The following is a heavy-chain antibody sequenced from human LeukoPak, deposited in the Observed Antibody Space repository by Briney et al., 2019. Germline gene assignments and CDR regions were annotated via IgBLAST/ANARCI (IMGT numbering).Heavy chain of an antibody. D-gene: IGHD4-23*01. V-gene: IGHV1-18*01. CDR1: GYTFTSYG. Sequence: ASVNVSCKASGYTFTSYGISWVRQAPGQGLEWMGWISAYNGNTNYAQKLQGRVTMTTDTSTSTAYMELRSLRSDDTAVYYCARAFDYGGNFLPYYFDYWGQGTLVTVSS. J-gene: IGHJ4*02. CDR2: ISAYNGNT. CDR3: ARAFDYGGNFLPYYFDY.